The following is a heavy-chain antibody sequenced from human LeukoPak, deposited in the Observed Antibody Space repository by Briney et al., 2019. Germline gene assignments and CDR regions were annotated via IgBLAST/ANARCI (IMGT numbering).Heavy chain of an antibody. D-gene: IGHD5-12*01. CDR1: GYTFTSYY. V-gene: IGHV1-46*01. CDR2: INPSGGST. Sequence: GASVKLSCKASGYTFTSYYMHWVRQAPGQGLEWMGIINPSGGSTSYARKFQGSVTMTRDTSTSTVYMELSSLRSEDTAVYYCARGELSGYDWECWFDPWGQGTLVTVSS. CDR3: ARGELSGYDWECWFDP. J-gene: IGHJ5*02.